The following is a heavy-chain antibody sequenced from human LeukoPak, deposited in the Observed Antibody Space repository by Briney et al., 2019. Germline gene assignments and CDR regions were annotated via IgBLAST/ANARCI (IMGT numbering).Heavy chain of an antibody. CDR1: GFTVSTYD. Sequence: GGSLRLSCAASGFTVSTYDMSWVRQAPGKGPEWVSGFSGSDGSAYYADSVKGRFTISRDNSKNTLYLQMNSLRADDTAVYYCARDRYYVPDYWGQGTLVTVSS. CDR3: ARDRYYVPDY. V-gene: IGHV3-23*01. CDR2: FSGSDGSA. D-gene: IGHD3-16*01. J-gene: IGHJ4*02.